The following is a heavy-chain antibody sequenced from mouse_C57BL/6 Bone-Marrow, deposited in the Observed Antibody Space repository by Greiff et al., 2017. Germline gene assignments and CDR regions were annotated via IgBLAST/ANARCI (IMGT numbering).Heavy chain of an antibody. Sequence: QVQLKQSGAELVKPGASVKLSCKASGYTFTSYWMNWVKQRPGQGLEWIGMIHPNSGSTNYNEKFKSKATLTVDKSSSTAYMQLSGLTSEYSAVYYYGPGGFDYWGQGTTLTVSS. CDR1: GYTFTSYW. CDR2: IHPNSGST. V-gene: IGHV1-64*01. J-gene: IGHJ2*01. CDR3: GPGGFDY.